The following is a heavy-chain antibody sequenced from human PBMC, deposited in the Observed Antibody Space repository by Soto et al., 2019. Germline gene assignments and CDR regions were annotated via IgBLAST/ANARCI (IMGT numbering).Heavy chain of an antibody. CDR2: IGFDGKNE. Sequence: GGSLRLSCAASGFPFSTYSMHWVRQAPGKGLEWVAVIGFDGKNENYGDSVKGRFTVSRDNSRNTLYLQMNSLRVEDTAVYFCAREIGYSSTWPAYWGQGTLVTVSS. CDR3: AREIGYSSTWPAY. V-gene: IGHV3-33*08. CDR1: GFPFSTYS. J-gene: IGHJ4*02. D-gene: IGHD6-13*01.